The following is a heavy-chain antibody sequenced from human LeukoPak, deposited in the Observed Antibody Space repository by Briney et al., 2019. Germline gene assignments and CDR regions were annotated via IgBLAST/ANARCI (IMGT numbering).Heavy chain of an antibody. CDR1: GYTFTSFG. V-gene: IGHV1-18*01. CDR3: VRDSVAGGYYYHMDV. J-gene: IGHJ6*03. CDR2: ISGYNGNT. Sequence: ASVKVSCKASGYTFTSFGITWVRQAPGQGLEWMGWISGYNGNTNYAQNLQDRVTMTTDTFTSTAYMELRSLRSDDTAVYYCVRDSVAGGYYYHMDVWGKGTTVTVSS. D-gene: IGHD6-19*01.